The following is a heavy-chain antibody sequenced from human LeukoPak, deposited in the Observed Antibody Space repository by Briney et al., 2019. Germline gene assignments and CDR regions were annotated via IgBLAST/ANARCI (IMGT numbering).Heavy chain of an antibody. CDR2: ISGSGGST. CDR3: AKVPIVVVTAIRPYYFDY. V-gene: IGHV3-23*01. CDR1: GFTFSSYA. J-gene: IGHJ4*02. D-gene: IGHD2-21*02. Sequence: HPGGSLRLSCAASGFTFSSYAMSWVRQAPGKGLEWVSAISGSGGSTYYADSVKGRFTISRDNSKNTLYLQMNSLRAEDTAVYYCAKVPIVVVTAIRPYYFDYWGQGTLVTVSS.